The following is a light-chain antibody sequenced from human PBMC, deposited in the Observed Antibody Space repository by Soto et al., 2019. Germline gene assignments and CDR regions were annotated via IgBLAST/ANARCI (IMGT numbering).Light chain of an antibody. Sequence: AIQMTQSPSSLSASVGDRVTITCRASRDIGNDLGWYQQKPGKAPTHLIFAASNLQSGVPSRFSGGGSGTDFTRTISSLQADDFATYYCLQHFNFSWTFGQGTKVE. V-gene: IGKV1-6*01. CDR1: RDIGND. CDR2: AAS. J-gene: IGKJ1*01. CDR3: LQHFNFSWT.